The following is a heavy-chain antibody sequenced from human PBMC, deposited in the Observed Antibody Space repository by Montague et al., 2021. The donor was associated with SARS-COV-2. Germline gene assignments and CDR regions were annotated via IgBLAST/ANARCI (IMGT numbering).Heavy chain of an antibody. J-gene: IGHJ4*02. CDR1: GFTFSTYG. D-gene: IGHD3-10*01. V-gene: IGHV3-23*01. CDR2: ISASAMRT. CDR3: LNYHGSGSYGDF. Sequence: SRRLSCAASGFTFSTYGMTWVRQAPGKGLEWVSSISASAMRTHYPDSVKGRFTISRDNSKNTLYLQMSSLRAEDTAVYFCLNYHGSGSYGDFWGQGTLVTVSP.